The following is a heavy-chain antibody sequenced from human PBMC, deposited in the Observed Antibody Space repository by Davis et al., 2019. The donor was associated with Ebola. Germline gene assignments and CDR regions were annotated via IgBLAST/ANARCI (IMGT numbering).Heavy chain of an antibody. D-gene: IGHD3-22*01. J-gene: IGHJ5*02. CDR1: GGSISSHY. Sequence: PSETLSLTCTVSGGSISSHYWSWTRQPPGKGLEWIGYIYYSGSTNYNPSLKSRVTISVDTSKNQFSLKLSSVTAADTAVYYCARAVPPLRYYDSSGFNWFDPWGQGTLVTVSS. CDR2: IYYSGST. CDR3: ARAVPPLRYYDSSGFNWFDP. V-gene: IGHV4-59*11.